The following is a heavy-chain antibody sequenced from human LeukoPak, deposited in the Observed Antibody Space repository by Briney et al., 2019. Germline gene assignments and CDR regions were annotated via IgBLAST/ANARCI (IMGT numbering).Heavy chain of an antibody. CDR1: GFTFSSYS. V-gene: IGHV3-21*01. D-gene: IGHD3-22*01. Sequence: GGPLRLSCAASGFTFSSYSMNWVRQAPGKGLEWVSSISSSSSYIYYADSVKGRFTISRDNAKNSLYLQMNSLRAEDTAVYYCARVPTPEVVVITTRYYYYYYMDVWGKGTTATVSS. J-gene: IGHJ6*03. CDR3: ARVPTPEVVVITTRYYYYYYMDV. CDR2: ISSSSSYI.